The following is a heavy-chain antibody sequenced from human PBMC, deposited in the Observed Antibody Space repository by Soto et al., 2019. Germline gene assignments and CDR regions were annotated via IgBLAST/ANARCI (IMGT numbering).Heavy chain of an antibody. CDR3: TRERITIFGVVINYFDH. CDR2: IRGKAYGGTT. CDR1: GFTFGDYA. D-gene: IGHD3-3*01. J-gene: IGHJ4*02. V-gene: IGHV3-49*03. Sequence: PGGSLRLSCTASGFTFGDYAMSWFRQAPGKGLEWVGFIRGKAYGGTTEYAASVKGRFTISRDDSKSIAYLQMNSLKTEDTAVYYCTRERITIFGVVINYFDHWGQGTLVTVSS.